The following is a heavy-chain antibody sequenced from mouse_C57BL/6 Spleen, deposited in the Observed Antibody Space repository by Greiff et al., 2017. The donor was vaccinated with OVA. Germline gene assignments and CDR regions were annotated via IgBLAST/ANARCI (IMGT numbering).Heavy chain of an antibody. CDR3: ARWITTGLDY. CDR1: GYAFSSSW. CDR2: IYPGDGDT. V-gene: IGHV1-82*01. Sequence: VQLVESGPELVKPGASVKISCKASGYAFSSSWMNWVKQRPGKGLEWIGRIYPGDGDTNYNGKFKGKATLTADKSSSTAYMQLSSLTSEDSAVYFCARWITTGLDYWGQGTTLTVSS. J-gene: IGHJ2*01. D-gene: IGHD1-1*01.